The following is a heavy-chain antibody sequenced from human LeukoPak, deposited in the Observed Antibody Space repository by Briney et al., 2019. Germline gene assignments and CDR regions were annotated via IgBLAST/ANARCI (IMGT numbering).Heavy chain of an antibody. CDR2: VYYSGST. J-gene: IGHJ5*02. CDR1: GGSITTYY. Sequence: SGTLSLTCTISGGSITTYYWSWIRQSAGKGLEWIGNVYYSGSTTYNPSLKNRVTISVDTSKNQFSLELTSVTAADTAMYYCATDRQEGGSGSYWFDPWGPGTLVTVSS. V-gene: IGHV4-59*01. D-gene: IGHD3-10*01. CDR3: ATDRQEGGSGSYWFDP.